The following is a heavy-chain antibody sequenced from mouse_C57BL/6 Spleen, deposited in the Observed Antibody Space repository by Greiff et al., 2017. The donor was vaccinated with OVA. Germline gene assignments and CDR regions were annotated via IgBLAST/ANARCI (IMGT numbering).Heavy chain of an antibody. J-gene: IGHJ4*01. CDR1: GYTFTSYW. CDR2: LYPGNSDT. D-gene: IGHD1-1*01. CDR3: TRDYGSSFYYAMDY. Sequence: VQLQQSGTVLARPGASVKMSCKTSGYTFTSYWMHWVKQRPGQGLEWIGALYPGNSDTSYNQKFKGKAKLTAVTSASTAYMELSSLTNEDSAVYYCTRDYGSSFYYAMDYWGQGTSVTVSS. V-gene: IGHV1-5*01.